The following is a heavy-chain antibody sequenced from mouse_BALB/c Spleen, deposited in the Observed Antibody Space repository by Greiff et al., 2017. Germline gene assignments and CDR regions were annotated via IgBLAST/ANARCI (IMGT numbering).Heavy chain of an antibody. V-gene: IGHV3-6*02. J-gene: IGHJ3*01. D-gene: IGHD2-3*01. CDR2: ISYDGSN. CDR3: ARDGMVPWFAY. Sequence: EVKLMESGPGLVKPSQSLSLTCSVTGYSITSGYYWNWIRQFPGNKLEWMGYISYDGSNNYNPSLKNRISITRDTSKNQFFLKLNSVTTEDTATYYCARDGMVPWFAYWGQGTLVTVSA. CDR1: GYSITSGYY.